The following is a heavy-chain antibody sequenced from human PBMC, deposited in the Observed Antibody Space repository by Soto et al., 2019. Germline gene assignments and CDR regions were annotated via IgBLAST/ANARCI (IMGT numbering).Heavy chain of an antibody. CDR1: GFTFSSYA. V-gene: IGHV3-23*01. CDR2: ISVSGGGT. D-gene: IGHD3-10*01. J-gene: IGHJ4*02. Sequence: HPGGSLRLSCAASGFTFSSYAMSWVRQAPGKGLEWVSSISVSGGGTYYADSVKGRFTISRDNSKNTLYLQMNSLRAEDTAVYYCAKYHGSGSPVRAQRTPVTVSS. CDR3: AKYHGSGSPV.